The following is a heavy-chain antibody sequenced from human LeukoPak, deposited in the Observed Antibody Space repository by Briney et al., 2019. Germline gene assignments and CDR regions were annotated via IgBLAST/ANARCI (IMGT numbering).Heavy chain of an antibody. CDR1: GFTFSSYS. V-gene: IGHV3-21*01. J-gene: IGHJ4*02. CDR2: ISSSSSYI. Sequence: PGGSLRLSCAASGFTFSSYSMNWVRQAPGKGLEWVSSISSSSSYIYYADSVKGRFTISRDNAKNSLYLQMNSLRAEDTAVYYCVRRESGLGGYFGYWGQGTLVTVSS. CDR3: VRRESGLGGYFGY. D-gene: IGHD3-22*01.